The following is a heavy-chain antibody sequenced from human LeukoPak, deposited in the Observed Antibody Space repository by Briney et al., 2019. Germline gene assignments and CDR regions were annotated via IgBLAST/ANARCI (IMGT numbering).Heavy chain of an antibody. CDR3: ARRAGAYSHPYDY. D-gene: IGHD4/OR15-4a*01. CDR2: ISGSGDST. J-gene: IGHJ4*02. Sequence: GGSLRLSCVASGFTLRSYVMNWVRQTPGKGLEWVSSISGSGDSTFYADSVKGRFSISRDNSKNTLYLQVNGLRTEDTAVYYCARRAGAYSHPYDYWGQGTLVTVSS. V-gene: IGHV3-23*01. CDR1: GFTLRSYV.